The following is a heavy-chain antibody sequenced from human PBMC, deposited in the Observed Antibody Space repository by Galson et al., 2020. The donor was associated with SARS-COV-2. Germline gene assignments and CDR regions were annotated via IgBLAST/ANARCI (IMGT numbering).Heavy chain of an antibody. D-gene: IGHD6-19*01. J-gene: IGHJ6*02. CDR2: IGAYYGNT. CDR3: ARGGDSSGSGMDV. CDR1: GYRLTTYG. Sequence: ASVKVSCKASGYRLTTYGISWVRQAPGQGLEWMGWIGAYYGNTEYAQKLQGRVTMTTDTSTSTAYMELRSLRSDDTAVYYCARGGDSSGSGMDVWVQGTTVTVYS. V-gene: IGHV1-18*04.